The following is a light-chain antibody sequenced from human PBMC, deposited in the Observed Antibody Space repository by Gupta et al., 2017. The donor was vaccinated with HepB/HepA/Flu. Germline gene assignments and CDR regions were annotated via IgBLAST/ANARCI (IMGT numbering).Light chain of an antibody. CDR1: QSISSY. J-gene: IGKJ1*01. V-gene: IGKV1-39*01. CDR2: AAS. CDR3: QQYYSTPRT. Sequence: DIQMTQCPSSLSVSVGDRVTITCRASQSISSYLNWYQQKPGQAPKLLIYAASSWHSGVPYRFSGSGSGTDFTLTISSLQPEDFAIYYCQQYYSTPRTFGQGTKVEIK.